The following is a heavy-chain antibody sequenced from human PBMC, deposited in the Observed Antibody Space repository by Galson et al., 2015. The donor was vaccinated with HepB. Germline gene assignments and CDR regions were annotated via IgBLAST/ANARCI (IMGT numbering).Heavy chain of an antibody. V-gene: IGHV3-33*06. Sequence: SLRLSCAASGFTFSSYGMHWVRQAPGKGLEWVAVIWYDGSNKYYADSVKGRFTISRDNSKNTLYLQMNSLRAEDTAVYYCAKNYDSSGYYYAIDYWGQGTLVTVSS. J-gene: IGHJ4*02. CDR1: GFTFSSYG. CDR2: IWYDGSNK. D-gene: IGHD3-22*01. CDR3: AKNYDSSGYYYAIDY.